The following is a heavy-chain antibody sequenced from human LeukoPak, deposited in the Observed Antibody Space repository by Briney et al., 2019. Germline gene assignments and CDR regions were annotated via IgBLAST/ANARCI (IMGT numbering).Heavy chain of an antibody. CDR3: ARGVYYGSGSLSLDF. D-gene: IGHD3-10*01. J-gene: IGHJ4*02. Sequence: GGSLRLSCAASGFTFDDYGMSWVRQAPGKGLEWVSGINWNGGSTGYADSVKGRFTISRDNAKNSLYLQMNSLRAEDTALYHCARGVYYGSGSLSLDFWGQGTLVTVSS. CDR2: INWNGGST. V-gene: IGHV3-20*01. CDR1: GFTFDDYG.